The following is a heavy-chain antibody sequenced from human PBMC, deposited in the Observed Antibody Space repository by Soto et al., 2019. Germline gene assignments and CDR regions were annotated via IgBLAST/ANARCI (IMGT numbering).Heavy chain of an antibody. Sequence: QVPLVQSGAEVKKPGSSVKVSCKASGGTFSSYAISWVRQAPGQGLEWMGGIIPIFGTANYAQKFQGRVTITADDSTSTAYLELSSLRSEDTAVYYCGTHWNYGNNYYYGMDVWGQGTTVTVSS. CDR1: GGTFSSYA. V-gene: IGHV1-69*01. CDR3: GTHWNYGNNYYYGMDV. J-gene: IGHJ6*02. D-gene: IGHD1-7*01. CDR2: IIPIFGTA.